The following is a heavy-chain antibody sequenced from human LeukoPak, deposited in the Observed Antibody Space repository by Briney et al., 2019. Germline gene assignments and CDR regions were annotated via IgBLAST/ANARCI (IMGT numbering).Heavy chain of an antibody. CDR3: AKGYYGSGSYGWFDY. D-gene: IGHD3-10*01. CDR2: ISGSGDRT. J-gene: IGHJ4*02. CDR1: GFTFSSYG. V-gene: IGHV3-23*01. Sequence: PGGSLRLSCAASGFTFSSYGMSSVRQAPGKGLEWVSAISGSGDRTYYADSVKGRFTISRDNSKNTLFLHMNSLRAEDTAVYSCAKGYYGSGSYGWFDYWGQGTLVTVSS.